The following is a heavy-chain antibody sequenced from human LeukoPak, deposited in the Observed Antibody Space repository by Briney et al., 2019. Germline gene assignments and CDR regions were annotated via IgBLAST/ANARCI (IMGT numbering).Heavy chain of an antibody. Sequence: SETLSLTCAVSDYSISSGDYWGWIRQPPGKGLEWIGSVYHSGSTHYSQSLKSRVTISVDTSKNQFSLKLRSVTAADTAVYYCARNDSSGYFDYWGQGTLVTVSS. CDR1: DYSISSGDY. J-gene: IGHJ4*02. CDR2: VYHSGST. CDR3: ARNDSSGYFDY. V-gene: IGHV4-38-2*01. D-gene: IGHD3-22*01.